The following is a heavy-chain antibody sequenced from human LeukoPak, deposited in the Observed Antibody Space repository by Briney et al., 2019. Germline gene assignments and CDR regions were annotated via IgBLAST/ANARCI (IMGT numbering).Heavy chain of an antibody. D-gene: IGHD6-6*01. CDR1: GFTFGDYW. CDR3: ARAGSSSGYFDS. Sequence: GGSLRLSCAASGFTFGDYWMSWVRQAPGKGLEWVANIRSDETERFYMDSVRGRFTISRDNAETSLFLQLNSLRAEDTAVYYCARAGSSSGYFDSWGQGTLVTVSS. V-gene: IGHV3-7*01. J-gene: IGHJ4*02. CDR2: IRSDETER.